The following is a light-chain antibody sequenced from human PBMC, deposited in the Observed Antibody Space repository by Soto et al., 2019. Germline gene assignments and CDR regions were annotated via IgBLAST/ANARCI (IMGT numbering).Light chain of an antibody. Sequence: DIHMTQSPSTLSASVGDRVTITCRASQSISIWLAWYQQKPGRAPNLLIYGTSSLESGVPSRFSGSGSGTEFTLTISSLQPDDFANYYCQHYNDYSWTFGQGTKVEIK. CDR2: GTS. J-gene: IGKJ1*01. CDR3: QHYNDYSWT. CDR1: QSISIW. V-gene: IGKV1-5*03.